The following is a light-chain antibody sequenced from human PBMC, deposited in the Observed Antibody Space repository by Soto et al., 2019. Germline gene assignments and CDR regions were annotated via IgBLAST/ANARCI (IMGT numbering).Light chain of an antibody. V-gene: IGLV3-21*02. CDR2: DDS. CDR3: QVWDSSSRVV. CDR1: NIGSKS. Sequence: SYELTQPPSVSVAPGQTARITCGGHNIGSKSVHWYQQKPGQAPVLVVYDDSDRPSGIPERFSGSNSGNTATLTISRVEAGDEADYYCQVWDSSSRVVFGGGTKLTVL. J-gene: IGLJ2*01.